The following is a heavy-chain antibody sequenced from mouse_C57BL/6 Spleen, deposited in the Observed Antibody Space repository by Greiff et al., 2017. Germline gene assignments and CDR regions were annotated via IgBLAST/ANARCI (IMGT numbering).Heavy chain of an antibody. D-gene: IGHD2-1*01. V-gene: IGHV5-6*01. CDR3: ARQRGGNYDLAWFAY. CDR2: ISSGGSYT. CDR1: GFTFSSYG. Sequence: EVKVVESGGDLVKPGGSLKLSCAASGFTFSSYGMSWVRQTPDKRLEWVATISSGGSYTYYPDSVKGRFTISRDNAKNTLYLQMSSLKSEDTAMYYCARQRGGNYDLAWFAYWGQGTLVTVSA. J-gene: IGHJ3*01.